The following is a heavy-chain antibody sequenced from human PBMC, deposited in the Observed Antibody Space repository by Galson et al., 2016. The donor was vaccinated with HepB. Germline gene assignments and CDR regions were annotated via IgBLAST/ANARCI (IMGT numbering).Heavy chain of an antibody. J-gene: IGHJ6*02. V-gene: IGHV3-9*01. Sequence: SLRLSCAASGFTFDDYGMNWVRQVPGKGLEWVSGISWDSGKIGYADSVQGRFTISRANAKTSLFLQMKTLRVEDTALYYCAKDKWMEPSGGMEVWGQGITVTVSS. D-gene: IGHD6-19*01. CDR1: GFTFDDYG. CDR3: AKDKWMEPSGGMEV. CDR2: ISWDSGKI.